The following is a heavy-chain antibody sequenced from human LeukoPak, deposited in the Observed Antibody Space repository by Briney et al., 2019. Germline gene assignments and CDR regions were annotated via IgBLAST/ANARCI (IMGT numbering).Heavy chain of an antibody. CDR2: IYTSGST. CDR3: AREFDP. V-gene: IGHV4-61*02. CDR1: GGSISSGSYY. Sequence: SETLSLTCTVSGGSISSGSYYWSWIRQPAGKGLEWIGRIYTSGSTNYNPSLKSRVTISVDTSKNQFSLKLSSVTAAYTAVYYCAREFDPWGQGTLVTVSS. J-gene: IGHJ5*02.